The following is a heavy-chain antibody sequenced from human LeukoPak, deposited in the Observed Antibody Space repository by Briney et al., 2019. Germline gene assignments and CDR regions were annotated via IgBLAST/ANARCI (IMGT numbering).Heavy chain of an antibody. CDR1: AFTFSTYS. J-gene: IGHJ5*02. CDR3: ARVGGIVLVPVAPS. D-gene: IGHD2-2*01. CDR2: ISSSSSYI. Sequence: PGGSLRLSCAASAFTFSTYSMNWVRQAPGKGLEWVSSISSSSSYIYYADSVKGRFTISRDNAKNSLYLQMNSLRAEDTAVYYCARVGGIVLVPVAPSWGQGTLVTVSS. V-gene: IGHV3-21*01.